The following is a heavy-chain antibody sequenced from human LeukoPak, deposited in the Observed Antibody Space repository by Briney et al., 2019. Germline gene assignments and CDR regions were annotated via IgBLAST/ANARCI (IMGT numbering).Heavy chain of an antibody. CDR1: GGTFSSYA. CDR3: ARDRSSSWSTFDY. D-gene: IGHD6-13*01. V-gene: IGHV1-69*05. CDR2: IIPIFGTA. J-gene: IGHJ4*02. Sequence: ASVKVSCKASGGTFSSYAISWVRQAPGQGLEWMGRIIPIFGTANYAQKFQGRVTITTDESTSTAYMELSSLRSEDTAVYYCARDRSSSWSTFDYWGRGTLVTVSS.